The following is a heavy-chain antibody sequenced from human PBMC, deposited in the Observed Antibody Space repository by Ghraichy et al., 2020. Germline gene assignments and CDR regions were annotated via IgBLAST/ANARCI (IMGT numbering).Heavy chain of an antibody. CDR1: GFTFSSYG. CDR2: IGTAGDT. D-gene: IGHD3-3*01. CDR3: ARGDYYDFWSGLKKDAFDI. Sequence: GGSLRLSCAASGFTFSSYGMHWVRQATGKVLEWVSAIGTAGDTYYPGSVKGRFTISRENAKNSLYLQMNSLRAEDTAVYYCARGDYYDFWSGLKKDAFDIWGQGTMVTVSS. J-gene: IGHJ3*02. V-gene: IGHV3-13*01.